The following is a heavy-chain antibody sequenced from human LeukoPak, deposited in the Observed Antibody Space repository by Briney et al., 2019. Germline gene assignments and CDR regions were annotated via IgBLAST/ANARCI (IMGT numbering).Heavy chain of an antibody. Sequence: PGGSLRLSCAASGFTFSSYGMHWVRQAPGKGLEWVAVISYDGSNKYYADSVKGRFTISRDNSKNTLYLQMNSLRAEDTAVYYCAKDGAGRGYSYGYTDYWGQGTLVTVSS. V-gene: IGHV3-30*18. CDR1: GFTFSSYG. CDR2: ISYDGSNK. CDR3: AKDGAGRGYSYGYTDY. J-gene: IGHJ4*02. D-gene: IGHD5-18*01.